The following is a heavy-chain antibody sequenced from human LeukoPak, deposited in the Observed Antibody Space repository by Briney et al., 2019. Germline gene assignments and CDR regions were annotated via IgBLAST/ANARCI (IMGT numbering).Heavy chain of an antibody. J-gene: IGHJ5*02. CDR2: IFHSGTT. V-gene: IGHV4-31*03. Sequence: SETLSLTCTVSGGSISSGGYYWSWIRQHPGKGLEWVGYIFHSGTTYYNPSLKSRLTISVDTSKNQFSLKLNSVTAADTAVYYCARDLNTSGYNWFDPWGQGTLVTVSS. CDR3: ARDLNTSGYNWFDP. CDR1: GGSISSGGYY. D-gene: IGHD3-22*01.